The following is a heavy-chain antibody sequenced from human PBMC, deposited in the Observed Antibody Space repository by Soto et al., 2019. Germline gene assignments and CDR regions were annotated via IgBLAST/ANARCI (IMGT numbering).Heavy chain of an antibody. J-gene: IGHJ6*03. CDR3: ARGVQYHYYYYYYIYV. CDR2: IYHSGST. CDR1: SGSISSSNW. D-gene: IGHD1-1*01. Sequence: SETLSLTCAVSSGSISSSNWWSWVRQPPGKGLEWIGEIYHSGSTNYNPSLKSRVTISVDKSKNQFSLKLSSVTAADTAVYYCARGVQYHYYYYYYIYVCSKRTTVTVSS. V-gene: IGHV4-4*02.